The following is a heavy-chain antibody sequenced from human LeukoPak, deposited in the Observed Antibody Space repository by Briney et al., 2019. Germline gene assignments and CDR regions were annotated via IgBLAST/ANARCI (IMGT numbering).Heavy chain of an antibody. J-gene: IGHJ4*02. CDR3: AKHYYDSRDYRVFDY. V-gene: IGHV3-23*01. CDR1: GFTFDDYA. CDR2: VSGSGDVT. Sequence: GGSLRLSCAASGFTFDDYAMHWVRQAPGKGLGWVSVVSGSGDVTHYADSVKGRFAISRDNSKNTLYLQMNSLRAEDTAVYYCAKHYYDSRDYRVFDYWGQGTLVTVSS. D-gene: IGHD3-22*01.